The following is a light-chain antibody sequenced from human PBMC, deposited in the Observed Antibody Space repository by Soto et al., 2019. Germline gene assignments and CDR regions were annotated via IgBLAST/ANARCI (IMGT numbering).Light chain of an antibody. J-gene: IGKJ5*01. CDR3: QQRSNWPVT. CDR1: QSVSSY. V-gene: IGKV3-11*01. Sequence: EIVLTQSPATLSLSPGERATLSCRASQSVSSYLAWYQQKPGQAPRLLIYDASNRATGIPARFSGSGSGTDFTLTISSPEPEDFEVYYCQQRSNWPVTFGQGTRLEIK. CDR2: DAS.